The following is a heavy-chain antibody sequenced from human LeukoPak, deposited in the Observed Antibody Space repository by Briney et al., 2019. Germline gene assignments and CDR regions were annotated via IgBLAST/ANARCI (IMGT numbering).Heavy chain of an antibody. CDR2: ISSSSSTI. CDR3: ASRRPHSGYPIY. CDR1: GFTFSSYS. J-gene: IGHJ4*02. Sequence: GGSLRLSCAASGFTFSSYSMNWVRQPPATGLERVSYISSSSSTIYYAVSVKGRFTISRDNAKNSLYLQMNSLRAEDTAVYYCASRRPHSGYPIYWGQGTLVTVSS. D-gene: IGHD5-12*01. V-gene: IGHV3-48*01.